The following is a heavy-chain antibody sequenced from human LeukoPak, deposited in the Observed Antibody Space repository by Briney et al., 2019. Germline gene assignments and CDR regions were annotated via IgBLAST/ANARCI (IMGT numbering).Heavy chain of an antibody. D-gene: IGHD5-24*01. CDR1: GYTFTNHW. CDR3: ARSKEIDY. V-gene: IGHV5-51*01. J-gene: IGHJ4*02. Sequence: GESLKISCKGSGYTFTNHWIGWVRQMPGQGLEWMGIISPSDSDASYSPSFQGQVTISVDKSIYTAYLQWSSLKASDTAMYYCARSKEIDYWGQGTLVTVSS. CDR2: ISPSDSDA.